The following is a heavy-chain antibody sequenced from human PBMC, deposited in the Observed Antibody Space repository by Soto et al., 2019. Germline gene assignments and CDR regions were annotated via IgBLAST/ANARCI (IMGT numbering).Heavy chain of an antibody. V-gene: IGHV1-69*13. CDR3: ARKIGGSIAAPGWFDP. CDR2: IIPIFGTA. D-gene: IGHD6-6*01. J-gene: IGHJ5*02. CDR1: GGTFSSYA. Sequence: ASVKVSCKASGGTFSSYAISWVRQAPGQGLEWVGGIIPIFGTANYAQKFQGRVTITADESTSTAYMELSSLRSEDTAVYYCARKIGGSIAAPGWFDPWGQGTLVTVSS.